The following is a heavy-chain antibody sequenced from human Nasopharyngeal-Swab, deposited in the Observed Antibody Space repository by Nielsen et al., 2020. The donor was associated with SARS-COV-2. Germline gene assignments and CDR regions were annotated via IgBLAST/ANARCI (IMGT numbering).Heavy chain of an antibody. D-gene: IGHD6-13*01. CDR2: IYYSGTT. CDR3: ARWSSWYNWLDP. CDR1: GDSISTGRYS. J-gene: IGHJ5*02. V-gene: IGHV4-39*01. Sequence: SETLSLTCAVSGDSISTGRYSWDWFSQPPGTGQEWMGSIYYSGTTYYNPSLNSRFTISVDTSKNQFSLKLYTATAADTAVYYCARWSSWYNWLDPWGQGTQVIVSS.